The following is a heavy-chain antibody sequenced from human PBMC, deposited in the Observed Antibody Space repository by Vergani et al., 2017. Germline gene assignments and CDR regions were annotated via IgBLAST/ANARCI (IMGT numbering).Heavy chain of an antibody. CDR2: TNHSGST. V-gene: IGHV4-34*01. Sequence: QVQLHQWGAGLLKPSETLSLTCAVYRGSFSGHYWNWIRQPPGKGLEWIGETNHSGSTKYNPSLKSRVTISVDTSKNQFSLKLSSVTAADTAVYYCARFEPGSHWFDPWGQGTLVTVSS. CDR1: RGSFSGHY. J-gene: IGHJ5*02. D-gene: IGHD3-10*01. CDR3: ARFEPGSHWFDP.